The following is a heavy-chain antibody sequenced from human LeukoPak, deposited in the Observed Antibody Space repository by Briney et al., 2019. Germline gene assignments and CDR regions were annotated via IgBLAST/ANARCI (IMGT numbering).Heavy chain of an antibody. CDR1: GGSISSYY. J-gene: IGHJ4*02. V-gene: IGHV4-59*01. Sequence: NPSETLSLTCTVSGGSISSYYWSWIRQPPGKGLEWIGYIYYSGSTNYNPSLKSRVTISVDTSKNQFSLKLSSVTAADTAVYYCARGDCSGGSCYNDPFVYWGQGTLVTVSS. CDR2: IYYSGST. D-gene: IGHD2-15*01. CDR3: ARGDCSGGSCYNDPFVY.